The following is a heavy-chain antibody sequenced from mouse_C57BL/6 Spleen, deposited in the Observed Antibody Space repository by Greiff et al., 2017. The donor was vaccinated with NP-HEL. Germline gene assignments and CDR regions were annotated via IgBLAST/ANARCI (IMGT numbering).Heavy chain of an antibody. Sequence: DVMLVESGGGLVKPGGSLKLSCAASGFTFSSYAMSWVRQTPEKRLEWVATISDGGSYTYYPDNVKGRFTISRDNAKNNLYLQMSHLKSEDTAMYYCARGAPITTVVAHFDYWGQGTTLTVSS. J-gene: IGHJ2*01. CDR1: GFTFSSYA. CDR3: ARGAPITTVVAHFDY. D-gene: IGHD1-1*01. CDR2: ISDGGSYT. V-gene: IGHV5-4*03.